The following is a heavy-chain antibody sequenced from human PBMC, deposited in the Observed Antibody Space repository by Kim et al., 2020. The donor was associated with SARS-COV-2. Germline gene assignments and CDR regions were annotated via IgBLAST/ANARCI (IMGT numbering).Heavy chain of an antibody. D-gene: IGHD6-19*01. V-gene: IGHV4-34*01. CDR1: GGSFSGYY. CDR3: ARSPPGLVRPTPFDY. J-gene: IGHJ4*02. Sequence: SETLSLTCAVYGGSFSGYYWSWIRQPPGKGLEWIGEINHSGSTNYNPSLKSRVTISVDTSKNQFSLKLSSVTAADTAVNYCARSPPGLVRPTPFDYWGQGTLVTVSS. CDR2: INHSGST.